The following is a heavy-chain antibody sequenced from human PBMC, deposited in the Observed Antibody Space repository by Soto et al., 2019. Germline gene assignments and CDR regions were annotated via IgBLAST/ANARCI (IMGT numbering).Heavy chain of an antibody. V-gene: IGHV3-74*01. CDR3: ARDNYGSGSHQFKTLNCFDP. J-gene: IGHJ5*02. CDR2: INSDGSSI. CDR1: GFTFSRYW. D-gene: IGHD3-10*01. Sequence: EGSLRLSCAASGFTFSRYWMHWVRQVPGKGLVWVSRINSDGSSISYADSVNGRFTISRDNAKNTLYLQMNSLRAEDTAVYYCARDNYGSGSHQFKTLNCFDPWGQGTLVTVSS.